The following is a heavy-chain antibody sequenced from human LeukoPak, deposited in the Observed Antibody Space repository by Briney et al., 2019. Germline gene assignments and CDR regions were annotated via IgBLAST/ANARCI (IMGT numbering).Heavy chain of an antibody. J-gene: IGHJ3*02. V-gene: IGHV4-30-2*01. CDR1: GASISSSGHY. CDR2: IYHSGST. D-gene: IGHD3-22*01. Sequence: PSETLSLTCTVSGASISSSGHYWSWIRQPPGKGLEWIGYIYHSGSTYYNPSLKSRVTISVDRSKNQFSLKLSSVTAADTAVYYCARKPVMSSAPMEAFDIWGQGTMVTVSS. CDR3: ARKPVMSSAPMEAFDI.